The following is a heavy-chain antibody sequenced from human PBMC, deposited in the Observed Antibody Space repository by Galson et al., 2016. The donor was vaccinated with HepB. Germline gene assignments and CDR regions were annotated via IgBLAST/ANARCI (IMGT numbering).Heavy chain of an antibody. V-gene: IGHV3-7*01. CDR3: SREMTGSYFD. CDR1: GFTFNAHW. Sequence: LRLSCAASGFTFNAHWMNWVRQAPGKGLEWVANIRGDGIVSSYAESVRGRFTISRDNAKNSLYLQMNGLRVDETAVYYCSREMTGSYFDWGQGTLVTVSS. CDR2: IRGDGIVS. J-gene: IGHJ4*02. D-gene: IGHD3-10*01.